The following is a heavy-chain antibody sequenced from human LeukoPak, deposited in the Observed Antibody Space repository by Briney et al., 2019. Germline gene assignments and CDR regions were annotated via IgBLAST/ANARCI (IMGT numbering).Heavy chain of an antibody. CDR3: ARERQNKDFWSGGDY. CDR1: GYTFTSYA. CDR2: INAGTGNR. D-gene: IGHD3-3*01. J-gene: IGHJ4*02. Sequence: ASVKVSCKASGYTFTSYAIHWVRQAPGQRLEWMGWINAGTGNRKYSQKFQDRVTITRETSATTAYMELSSLTSEDTAVYYCARERQNKDFWSGGDYWGQGTLVTVSS. V-gene: IGHV1-3*01.